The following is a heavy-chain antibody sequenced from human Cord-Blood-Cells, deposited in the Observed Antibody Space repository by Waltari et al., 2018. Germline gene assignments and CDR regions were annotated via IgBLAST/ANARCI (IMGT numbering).Heavy chain of an antibody. V-gene: IGHV4-30-4*01. CDR3: ARDPAMVHVHAFDI. CDR2: IYYRGST. CDR1: GGSISSGDYY. Sequence: QVQLQESGPGLVKPSQTLSLTCTVSGGSISSGDYYWSWIRQPPGKGLEWIGYIYYRGSTYYNPSLKHRVTISVDTAKNQFSLKLSSVTAADTAVYYCARDPAMVHVHAFDIWGQGTMVTVSS. D-gene: IGHD3-10*01. J-gene: IGHJ3*02.